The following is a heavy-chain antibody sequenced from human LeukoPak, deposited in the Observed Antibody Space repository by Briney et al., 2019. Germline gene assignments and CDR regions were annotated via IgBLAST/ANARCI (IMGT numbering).Heavy chain of an antibody. J-gene: IGHJ5*02. V-gene: IGHV1-2*02. CDR3: ARRIRTVGSSGPNWFDP. CDR1: GYTFTVYY. CDR2: INPNSGGT. Sequence: RASVKASCKASGYTFTVYYMHWVRQAPGQGLEWMGWINPNSGGTNYAQKFQGRVTMTRDTSISTAYMELSRLRSDDTAVYYCARRIRTVGSSGPNWFDPWGQGTLVTVSS. D-gene: IGHD3-22*01.